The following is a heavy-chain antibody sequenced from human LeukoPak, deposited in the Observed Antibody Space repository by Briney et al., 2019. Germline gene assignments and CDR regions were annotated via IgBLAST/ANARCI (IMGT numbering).Heavy chain of an antibody. J-gene: IGHJ1*01. CDR2: ISGSGGST. D-gene: IGHD3-16*01. CDR1: AFTFSNYA. Sequence: GGSLRLSCAASAFTFSNYAMSSVRQAPGKGLEWVSAISGSGGSTSYADSVKGRFTISRDKSRNTLYLQRNSLRAEETAGYYCAKTPRVGPLRHGGDVQFQHWGQGTLVTVSS. CDR3: AKTPRVGPLRHGGDVQFQH. V-gene: IGHV3-23*01.